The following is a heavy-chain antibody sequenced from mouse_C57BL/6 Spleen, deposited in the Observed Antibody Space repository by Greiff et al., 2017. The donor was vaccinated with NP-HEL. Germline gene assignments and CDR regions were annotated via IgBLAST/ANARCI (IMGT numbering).Heavy chain of an antibody. D-gene: IGHD2-4*01. J-gene: IGHJ3*01. CDR1: GYAFSSSW. V-gene: IGHV1-82*01. CDR2: IYPGDGDT. CDR3: ARCIYYDYEGFAY. Sequence: QVQLQQSGPELVKPGASVKISCKASGYAFSSSWMNWVKQRPGKGLEWIGRIYPGDGDTNYNGKFKGKATLTADKSSSTAYMQLSSLTSEDSAVYFCARCIYYDYEGFAYWGQGTLVTVSA.